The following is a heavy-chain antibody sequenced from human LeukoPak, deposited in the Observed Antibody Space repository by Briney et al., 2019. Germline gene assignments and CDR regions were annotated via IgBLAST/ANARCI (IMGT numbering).Heavy chain of an antibody. J-gene: IGHJ5*02. V-gene: IGHV4-34*01. Sequence: SETLSLTCAVYGGSFSGYYWSWIRQPPGKGLEWIGEINHSGSTNYNPSLKSRVTISVDTSRNQFSLKLSSVTAADTAVYYCARVCLEPRKHNWFDPWGQGTLVTVPS. CDR3: ARVCLEPRKHNWFDP. CDR1: GGSFSGYY. CDR2: INHSGST. D-gene: IGHD1-1*01.